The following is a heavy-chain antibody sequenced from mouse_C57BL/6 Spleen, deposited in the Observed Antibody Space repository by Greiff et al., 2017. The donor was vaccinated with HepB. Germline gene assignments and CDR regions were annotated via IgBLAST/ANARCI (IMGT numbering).Heavy chain of an antibody. Sequence: VHVKQSGPELVKPGASVKIPCKASGYTFTDYNMDWVKQSHGKSLEWIGDINPNNGGTIYNQKFKGKATLTVDKSSSTAYMELRSLTSEDTAVYYCARSRWDGNYFDYWGQGTTLTVSS. CDR1: GYTFTDYN. CDR2: INPNNGGT. V-gene: IGHV1-18*01. D-gene: IGHD1-1*01. J-gene: IGHJ2*01. CDR3: ARSRWDGNYFDY.